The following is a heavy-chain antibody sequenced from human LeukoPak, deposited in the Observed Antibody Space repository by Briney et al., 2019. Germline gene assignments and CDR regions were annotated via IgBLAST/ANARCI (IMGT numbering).Heavy chain of an antibody. D-gene: IGHD2-15*01. J-gene: IGHJ4*02. CDR2: ISGDAVTS. CDR1: GFTFKNYA. V-gene: IGHV3-23*01. CDR3: ARGGPIYCSGDSCYPGDY. Sequence: PGGSLRLSCAASGFTFKNYAMNWVRQSPGQGLEWVSTISGDAVTSWYADSVKGRFTVSRDNSKNIVFLQMNNLRAEDTAVYYCARGGPIYCSGDSCYPGDYWGQGTLVTVSS.